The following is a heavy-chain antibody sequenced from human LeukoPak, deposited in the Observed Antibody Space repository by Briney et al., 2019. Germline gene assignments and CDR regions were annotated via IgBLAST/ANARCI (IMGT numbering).Heavy chain of an antibody. V-gene: IGHV4-34*01. CDR2: INHSGST. J-gene: IGHJ4*02. CDR1: GGSFSGYY. D-gene: IGHD4-11*01. CDR3: ASGTWGGGYSNYDY. Sequence: SETLSLTCAVYGGSFSGYYWSWIRQPPGKGLEWIGEINHSGSTNYNPSLKSRVTLSVETSKNQFSPKLRSVTAADPAVYYCASGTWGGGYSNYDYWGQGTLVTVSS.